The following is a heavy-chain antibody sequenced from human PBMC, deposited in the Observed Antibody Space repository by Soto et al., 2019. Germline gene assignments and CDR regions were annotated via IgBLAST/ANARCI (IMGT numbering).Heavy chain of an antibody. CDR3: AREGEIYCSSTSCYGPLEV. J-gene: IGHJ6*02. CDR1: GASISSYY. D-gene: IGHD2-2*01. Sequence: SETLSLTCTVSGASISSYYWSWIRQPPGKGLEWIGYIHDSGNTRYNPSLKSRVTISADTSKNQFSLKVSSVTAADTAVYYCAREGEIYCSSTSCYGPLEVWGQGTTVT. CDR2: IHDSGNT. V-gene: IGHV4-59*01.